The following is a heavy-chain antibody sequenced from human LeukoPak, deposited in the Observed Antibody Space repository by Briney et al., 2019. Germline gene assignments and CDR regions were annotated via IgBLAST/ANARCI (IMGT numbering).Heavy chain of an antibody. D-gene: IGHD3-22*01. CDR1: GFTFSSYS. CDR3: ARGTRGGYYYDSSGYSEWDY. CDR2: ISSSSSSYI. V-gene: IGHV3-21*01. J-gene: IGHJ4*02. Sequence: GGSLRLSCAASGFTFSSYSMNWVRQAPGKGLEWVSSISSSSSSYIYYADSVKGRFTISRDNAKNSLYLQMNSLRPEDTAVYYCARGTRGGYYYDSSGYSEWDYWGQGTLVTVSS.